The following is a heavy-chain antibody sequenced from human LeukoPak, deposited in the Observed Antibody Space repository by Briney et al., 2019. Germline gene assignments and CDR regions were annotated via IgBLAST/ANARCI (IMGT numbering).Heavy chain of an antibody. Sequence: ASVKVSCKASGYTFTDYHMHSVRQAPGQGLEWMGWINPNSGGTNYAQKFQGRVTMTRDTSITTAYMELSRLTSDDTAVYFCARGRGITLFGLVRDHFDFWGQGTLVTVSS. J-gene: IGHJ4*02. V-gene: IGHV1-2*02. CDR3: ARGRGITLFGLVRDHFDF. CDR1: GYTFTDYH. CDR2: INPNSGGT. D-gene: IGHD3-3*01.